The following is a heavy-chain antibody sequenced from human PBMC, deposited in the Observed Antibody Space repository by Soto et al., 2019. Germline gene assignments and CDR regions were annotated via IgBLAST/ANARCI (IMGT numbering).Heavy chain of an antibody. Sequence: SETLSLTCTVSGGSISSYYWSWIRQPPGKGLEWIGYIYYSGSTNYNPSLKGRVTISVDTSKNQFSLKLSSVTAADTAVYYCAKKRKYCSSTSCYYAFDIWGQGTMVTVSS. CDR2: IYYSGST. CDR3: AKKRKYCSSTSCYYAFDI. V-gene: IGHV4-59*01. CDR1: GGSISSYY. D-gene: IGHD2-2*01. J-gene: IGHJ3*02.